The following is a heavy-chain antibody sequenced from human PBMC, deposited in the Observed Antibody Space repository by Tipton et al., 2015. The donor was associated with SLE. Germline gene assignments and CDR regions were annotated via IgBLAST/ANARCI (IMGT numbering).Heavy chain of an antibody. CDR1: GFRFGDYA. Sequence: SLRLSCTASGFRFGDYAMSWVRQAPGKGLEWVGFIRSRAYGGTAEYAASVKGRFTVSRDDSKSIAYLQMNSLQTEDTAMYYCTRDIGYSIPDYWGQGTLVTVSS. V-gene: IGHV3-49*04. J-gene: IGHJ4*02. D-gene: IGHD2-15*01. CDR3: TRDIGYSIPDY. CDR2: IRSRAYGGTA.